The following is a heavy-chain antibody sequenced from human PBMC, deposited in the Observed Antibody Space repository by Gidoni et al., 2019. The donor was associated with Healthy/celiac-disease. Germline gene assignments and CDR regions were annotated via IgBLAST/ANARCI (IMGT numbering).Heavy chain of an antibody. Sequence: EVQLVESGGGVVQPGGFMRLSCAASEFTFRSDSMNWVRPAPGKGREWFSYISSSSSTIYYAASEKGRFTISRDNAKNSLYLQMNNLRDKDTAVYYCARVYDSGDYEGGGSDYWGQGTLVTVSS. CDR2: ISSSSSTI. CDR1: EFTFRSDS. J-gene: IGHJ4*02. D-gene: IGHD4-17*01. V-gene: IGHV3-48*02. CDR3: ARVYDSGDYEGGGSDY.